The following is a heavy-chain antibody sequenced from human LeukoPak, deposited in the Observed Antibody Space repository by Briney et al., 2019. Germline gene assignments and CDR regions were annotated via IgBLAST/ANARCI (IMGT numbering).Heavy chain of an antibody. V-gene: IGHV2-5*01. J-gene: IGHJ4*02. D-gene: IGHD3-22*01. Sequence: SGPTLVKPTQTLTLTCTFSGFSLSTSGVGVGWIRQPPGKALEWLALIYWNDDKRYSPSLKSRLTITQDTSKNQVVLTMTNMDPVDTATYYCAHTYYYDSSGYYFFDYWGQGTLVTVSS. CDR2: IYWNDDK. CDR3: AHTYYYDSSGYYFFDY. CDR1: GFSLSTSGVG.